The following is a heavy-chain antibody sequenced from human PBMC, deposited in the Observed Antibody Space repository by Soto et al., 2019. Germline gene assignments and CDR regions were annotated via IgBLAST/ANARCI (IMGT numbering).Heavy chain of an antibody. V-gene: IGHV1-58*01. J-gene: IGHJ5*02. CDR3: ARDPIWTYTWNYARLNYLDP. CDR2: IVVGSGNT. Sequence: GASVKVSCKASGFTFTSSAVQWVRQARGQRLEWIGWIVVGSGNTNYAQKFQERVTIARDRSTSTAYMELSSLRSEGTAVYYCARDPIWTYTWNYARLNYLDPWGQGTLVTVSS. CDR1: GFTFTSSA. D-gene: IGHD1-7*01.